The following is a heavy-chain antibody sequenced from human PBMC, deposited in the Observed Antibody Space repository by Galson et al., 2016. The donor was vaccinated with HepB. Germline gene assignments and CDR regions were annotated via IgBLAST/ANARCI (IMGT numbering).Heavy chain of an antibody. D-gene: IGHD5-12*01. CDR1: GFSLTTDGMC. J-gene: IGHJ4*02. CDR3: ARRQVVSHTGFFDS. Sequence: PALVKPTQTLTLTCDFSGFSLTTDGMCVAWLRQPPGKALEWLALVYWDGEERYNPSLKSRLTISSDTSKNQVVVTMTDMQPVDAGTYFCARRQVVSHTGFFDSWGQGALVTVSS. CDR2: VYWDGEE. V-gene: IGHV2-5*08.